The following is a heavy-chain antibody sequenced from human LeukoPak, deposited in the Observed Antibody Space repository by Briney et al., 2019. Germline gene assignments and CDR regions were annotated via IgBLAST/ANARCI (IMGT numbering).Heavy chain of an antibody. J-gene: IGHJ3*01. CDR2: ISGITTNT. CDR3: AKHLLVGGTRGAYAFDL. Sequence: QSGGSLRLSCAASGFTFSNYAMSWVRQAPGKGLEWVSLISGITTNTYYADSVKGRFTISGDNSKNTLDLQMNSLRAEDTAGYYCAKHLLVGGTRGAYAFDLWGRGTMVTVSS. CDR1: GFTFSNYA. V-gene: IGHV3-23*01. D-gene: IGHD1-26*01.